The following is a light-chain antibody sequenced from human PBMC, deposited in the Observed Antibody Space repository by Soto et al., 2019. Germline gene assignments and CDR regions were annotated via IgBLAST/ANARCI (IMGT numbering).Light chain of an antibody. J-gene: IGKJ2*02. Sequence: EIVLTQSPAPLSLSPGERATLSCRANQSVSSNYLAWYQQKPGQAPGLLIYAASSRTSGIPDKFGGSGSGTDFTPTISTLEPQDFAGYSCLHHDSSSCSFGQGTKLEIK. V-gene: IGKV3-20*01. CDR1: QSVSSNY. CDR3: LHHDSSSCS. CDR2: AAS.